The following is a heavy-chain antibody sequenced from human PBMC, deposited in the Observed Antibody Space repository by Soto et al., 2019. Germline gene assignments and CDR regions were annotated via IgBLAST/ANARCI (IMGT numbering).Heavy chain of an antibody. CDR1: GGTFSSYA. D-gene: IGHD3-22*01. CDR2: IIPIFGTA. Sequence: EASVKVSCKASGGTFSSYAISWVRQAPGQGLEWMGGIIPIFGTANYAQKFQGRVTITADESTSTAYMELSSLRSEDTAVYYCARGDSSGYYYMPFDYWGQGTLVTVSS. J-gene: IGHJ4*02. CDR3: ARGDSSGYYYMPFDY. V-gene: IGHV1-69*13.